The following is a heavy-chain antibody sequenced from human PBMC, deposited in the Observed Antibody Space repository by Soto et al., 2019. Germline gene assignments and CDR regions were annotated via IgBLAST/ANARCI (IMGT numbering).Heavy chain of an antibody. CDR2: ISYDGSNK. D-gene: IGHD3-9*01. Sequence: SLRLSCAASVFTFSSYGMHWVLQAPGKGLEWVAVISYDGSNKYYADSVKGRFTISRDNSKNTLYLQMNSLRAEDTAVYYCAKAILTGLFDYWGQGTLVTVSS. J-gene: IGHJ4*02. CDR3: AKAILTGLFDY. V-gene: IGHV3-30*18. CDR1: VFTFSSYG.